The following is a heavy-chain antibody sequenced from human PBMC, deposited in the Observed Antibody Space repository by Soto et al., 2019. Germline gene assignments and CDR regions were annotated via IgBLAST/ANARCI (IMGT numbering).Heavy chain of an antibody. V-gene: IGHV1-8*01. CDR2: MNPNSGNT. D-gene: IGHD2-15*01. Sequence: ASVKVSCKASGYTFTSYDINWVRQATGQGLELMGWMNPNSGNTGYAQKFQGRVTMTRNTSISTAYMELSSLRSEDTAVYYCASVLGYCSGGSCYSGFAFDIWGQGAMVTVSS. CDR1: GYTFTSYD. CDR3: ASVLGYCSGGSCYSGFAFDI. J-gene: IGHJ3*02.